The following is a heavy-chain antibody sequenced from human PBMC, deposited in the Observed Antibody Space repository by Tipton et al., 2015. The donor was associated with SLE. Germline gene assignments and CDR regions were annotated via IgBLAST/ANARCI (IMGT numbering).Heavy chain of an antibody. CDR2: INGVGSRA. J-gene: IGHJ4*02. V-gene: IGHV3-74*01. D-gene: IGHD6-19*01. CDR3: ARDSSSGGIIDY. Sequence: SLRLSCAASGFTFSSYWMYWVRQVPGEGLVWVSRINGVGSRADYADSVKGRFTISRDNAKNTLYLQMNSLRAEDTAVYYCARDSSSGGIIDYWGQGTLVTVSS. CDR1: GFTFSSYW.